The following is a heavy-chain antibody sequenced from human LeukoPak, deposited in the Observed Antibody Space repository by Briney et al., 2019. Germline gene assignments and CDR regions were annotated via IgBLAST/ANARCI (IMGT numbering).Heavy chain of an antibody. CDR2: ITSNGGST. CDR3: VKDPYDLDV. CDR1: GFTFSRYT. Sequence: GGSLRLPCSASGFTFSRYTIHWVRQAPGKGLEFVSSITSNGGSTYYADSVKGRFTISRDNSKNTLSLQMSSLRAEDTAVYYCVKDPYDLDVWGQGTTVTVSS. J-gene: IGHJ6*02. V-gene: IGHV3-64D*06.